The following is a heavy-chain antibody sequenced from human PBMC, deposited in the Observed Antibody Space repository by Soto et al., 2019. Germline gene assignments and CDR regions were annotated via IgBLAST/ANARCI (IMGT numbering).Heavy chain of an antibody. CDR1: GGSISSSSYY. CDR2: IYYNGNT. CDR3: ARSGQVGGTDYFDY. J-gene: IGHJ4*02. V-gene: IGHV4-39*02. D-gene: IGHD1-26*01. Sequence: QLQLQESGPGLVKSSETLSLTCNVAGGSISSSSYYWGWIRQPPGKGLEWIGSIYYNGNTYDNPSRKSRVTMSVDTFENHFSLKLSSVTAADTAVYYCARSGQVGGTDYFDYWGQGTLVTVSS.